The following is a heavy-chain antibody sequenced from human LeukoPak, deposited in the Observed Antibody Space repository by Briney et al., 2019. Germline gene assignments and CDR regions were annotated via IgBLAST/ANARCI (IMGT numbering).Heavy chain of an antibody. V-gene: IGHV4-30-4*08. CDR2: IYYGGST. Sequence: SETLSLTCTVSGGSISSGDYYWSWIRQPPGKGLEWIGYIYYGGSTYYNPSLKSRVTISVDTSKNQFSLKLSSVTAADTAVYYCAREPLGYYYYYYYMDVWGKGTTVTVSS. CDR1: GGSISSGDYY. CDR3: AREPLGYYYYYYYMDV. J-gene: IGHJ6*03. D-gene: IGHD1-14*01.